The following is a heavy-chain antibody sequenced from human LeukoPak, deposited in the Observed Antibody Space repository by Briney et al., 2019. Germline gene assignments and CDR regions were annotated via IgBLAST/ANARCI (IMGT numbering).Heavy chain of an antibody. CDR1: GFTFSSYG. V-gene: IGHV3-33*01. CDR2: IWYDGSNK. D-gene: IGHD5-12*01. Sequence: GGSLRLSCAASGFTFSSYGMHRVRQAPGKGLEWVAVIWYDGSNKYYADSVKGRFTISRDNSKNTLYLQMNSLRAEDTAVYYCAREFFGSGYDLGNLNYYYYGMDVWGQGTTVTVSS. CDR3: AREFFGSGYDLGNLNYYYYGMDV. J-gene: IGHJ6*02.